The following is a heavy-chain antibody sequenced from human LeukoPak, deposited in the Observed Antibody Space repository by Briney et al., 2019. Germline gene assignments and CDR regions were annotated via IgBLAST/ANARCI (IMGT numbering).Heavy chain of an antibody. J-gene: IGHJ4*02. D-gene: IGHD6-6*01. CDR3: AREGPIAARPGALDY. Sequence: VASVKVSCKASGGTFSSYAISWVRQAPGQGLEWMGGIIPIFGTANYAQKFQGRVTITTDESTSTAYMELSSLRSEDTAVYYCAREGPIAARPGALDYWGQGTLVTVPS. V-gene: IGHV1-69*05. CDR1: GGTFSSYA. CDR2: IIPIFGTA.